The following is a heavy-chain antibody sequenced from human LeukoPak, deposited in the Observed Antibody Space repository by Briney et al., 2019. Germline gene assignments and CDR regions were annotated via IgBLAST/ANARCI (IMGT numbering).Heavy chain of an antibody. J-gene: IGHJ4*02. CDR2: ISSSSSYI. Sequence: PGGSLRLSCVASGFTFSSYSMNWVRRAPGKGLEWVSSISSSSSYIYYADSVKGRFTISRDNAKNSLYLQMNSLRAEDTAVYYCARGHYGDYTFGYWGQGTLVTVSS. CDR3: ARGHYGDYTFGY. CDR1: GFTFSSYS. V-gene: IGHV3-21*01. D-gene: IGHD4-17*01.